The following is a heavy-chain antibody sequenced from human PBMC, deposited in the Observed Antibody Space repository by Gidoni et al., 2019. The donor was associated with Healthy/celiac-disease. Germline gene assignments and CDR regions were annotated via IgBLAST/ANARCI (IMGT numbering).Heavy chain of an antibody. D-gene: IGHD4-17*01. CDR3: AKDIRDYGDYYYYGMDV. CDR2: ISWDGGST. J-gene: IGHJ6*02. V-gene: IGHV3-43D*03. Sequence: EVQLVESGGVVVQPGGSLRLSCAASGFTFDDYAMHWVRQAPGKGLEWVSLISWDGGSTYYADSVKGRFTISRDNSKNALYRQMNSLRAEDTALYYCAKDIRDYGDYYYYGMDVWGQGTTVTVSS. CDR1: GFTFDDYA.